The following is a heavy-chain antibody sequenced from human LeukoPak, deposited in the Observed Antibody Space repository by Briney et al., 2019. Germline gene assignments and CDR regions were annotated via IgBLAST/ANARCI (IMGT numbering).Heavy chain of an antibody. J-gene: IGHJ6*02. CDR2: VYYTGST. V-gene: IGHV4-59*01. CDR3: ARDQGVLYGLDV. CDR1: GGSLNSYY. D-gene: IGHD3-10*01. Sequence: SETLSLTCTVSGGSLNSYYWNWIRQSPGKGLEWIGYVYYTGSTKYNPSLKSRVTMSVDTSKSQFYLSLTSVTAMDTAVYYCARDQGVLYGLDVWGQGTTVTVSS.